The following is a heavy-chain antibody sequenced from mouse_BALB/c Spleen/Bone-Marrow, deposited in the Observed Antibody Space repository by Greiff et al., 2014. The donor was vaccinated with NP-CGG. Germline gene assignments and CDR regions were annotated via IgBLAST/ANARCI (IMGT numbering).Heavy chain of an antibody. CDR3: ARITTATGAMDY. V-gene: IGHV2-9*02. CDR1: GFSLTTYG. Sequence: QVQLQQSGPGLVAPSQSLSITCTVSGFSLTTYGVHWVRQPPGKGPEWLGVLWADGSTNYNSALMSRLSISKDNSKSQVFLKMNSLQTDDTAMYYCARITTATGAMDYWGQGTSVTVSS. D-gene: IGHD1-2*01. CDR2: LWADGST. J-gene: IGHJ4*01.